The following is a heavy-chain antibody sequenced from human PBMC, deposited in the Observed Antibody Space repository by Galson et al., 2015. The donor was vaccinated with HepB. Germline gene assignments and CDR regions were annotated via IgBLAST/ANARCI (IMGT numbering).Heavy chain of an antibody. CDR1: GFTFSSYG. D-gene: IGHD4-11*01. CDR3: ARDTASEDYSNYYYGMDV. V-gene: IGHV3-30*03. CDR2: ISYDGSNK. Sequence: SLRLSCAASGFTFSSYGMHWVRQAPGKGLEWVAVISYDGSNKYYADSVKGRFTISRDNSKNTLYLQMNSLRAEDTAVYYCARDTASEDYSNYYYGMDVWGQGTTVTVSS. J-gene: IGHJ6*02.